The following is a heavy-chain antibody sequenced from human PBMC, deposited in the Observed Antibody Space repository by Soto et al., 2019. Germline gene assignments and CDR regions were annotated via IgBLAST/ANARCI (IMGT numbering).Heavy chain of an antibody. V-gene: IGHV1-69*12. CDR1: GGTFTNYA. Sequence: QVQLVQSGAEVKKPGSSLKVSCKASGGTFTNYAFRWVRQAPGQGLEWMGGIIPVFGTPDYAQKFQGRVTITADESTRTASMELSSLRSDDTAVYYCARERSVGYCITTTCPKPFYYYAMDVWGQGTTVTVSS. CDR2: IIPVFGTP. J-gene: IGHJ6*02. D-gene: IGHD2-2*01. CDR3: ARERSVGYCITTTCPKPFYYYAMDV.